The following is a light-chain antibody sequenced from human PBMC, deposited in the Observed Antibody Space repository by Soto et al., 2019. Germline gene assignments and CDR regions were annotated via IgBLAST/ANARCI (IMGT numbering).Light chain of an antibody. CDR1: SSDVGGYNF. CDR3: TSYTSSTKYV. Sequence: QSALTQPASVSGSPGQSITISCTGSSSDVGGYNFVSWYQRHPGKAPKLMIYEVSNRPSGVSNRFSGSKSGNTASLTISGLQAEDEADYYCTSYTSSTKYVFGTGTKLNVL. CDR2: EVS. V-gene: IGLV2-14*01. J-gene: IGLJ1*01.